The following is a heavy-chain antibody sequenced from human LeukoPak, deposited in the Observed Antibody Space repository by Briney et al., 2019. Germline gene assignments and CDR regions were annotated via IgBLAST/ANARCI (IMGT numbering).Heavy chain of an antibody. J-gene: IGHJ4*02. CDR2: IYTSGST. V-gene: IGHV4-4*07. CDR1: GGYISSYY. Sequence: PSETLSLTCTVSGGYISSYYWSWIRQPAGKGLEWIGRIYTSGSTNYNPSLKSRVTMSVDTSKNQFSLKLSSVTAADTAVYYCARDLSLYYYDSSAPEYYFDYWGQGTLVTVSS. CDR3: ARDLSLYYYDSSAPEYYFDY. D-gene: IGHD3-22*01.